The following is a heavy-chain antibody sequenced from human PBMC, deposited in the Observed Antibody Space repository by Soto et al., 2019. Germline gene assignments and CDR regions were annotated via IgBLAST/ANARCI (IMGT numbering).Heavy chain of an antibody. D-gene: IGHD4-17*01. Sequence: QVQLVQSGAEVKKPGSSVKVSCKASGDTFSRHTISWVRQAPGQGLEWMGRIIPILGIANYAQQFQGRVTTTAGKSTGTASLDLSSLRTEDTAVYYCVRVAEVSTVTTGYHYYVDVWGKGSTVTVSS. V-gene: IGHV1-69*02. CDR3: VRVAEVSTVTTGYHYYVDV. CDR2: IIPILGIA. J-gene: IGHJ6*03. CDR1: GDTFSRHT.